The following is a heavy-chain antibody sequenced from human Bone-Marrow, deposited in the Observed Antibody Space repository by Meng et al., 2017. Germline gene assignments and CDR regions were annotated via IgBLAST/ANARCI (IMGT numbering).Heavy chain of an antibody. Sequence: GESLKISCAASGFTFSSYWMSWVRQAPGKGLEWVANIKQDGSEKYYVDSVKGRFTISRDNAKNSLYLQMNSLRAEDTAVYYCARDPSSSSWYFEYWGQGTLVTVSS. V-gene: IGHV3-7*01. J-gene: IGHJ4*02. CDR1: GFTFSSYW. D-gene: IGHD6-13*01. CDR2: IKQDGSEK. CDR3: ARDPSSSSWYFEY.